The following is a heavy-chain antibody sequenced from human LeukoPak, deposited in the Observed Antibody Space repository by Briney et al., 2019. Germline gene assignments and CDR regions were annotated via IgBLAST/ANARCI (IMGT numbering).Heavy chain of an antibody. Sequence: PSETLSLTCTVSGGSISSSSYYWGWIRQLPGKGLEWIGSIYYSGSTYYNPSLKSRVTISVDTSKNQFSLKLSSVTAADTAVYYCARLGYDFWSGYYDSGGDYWGQGTLVTVSS. D-gene: IGHD3-3*01. CDR3: ARLGYDFWSGYYDSGGDY. CDR1: GGSISSSSYY. V-gene: IGHV4-39*01. CDR2: IYYSGST. J-gene: IGHJ4*02.